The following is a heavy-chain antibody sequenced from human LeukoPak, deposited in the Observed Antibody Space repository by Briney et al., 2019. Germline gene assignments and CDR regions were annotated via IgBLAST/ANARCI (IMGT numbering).Heavy chain of an antibody. Sequence: SETLSLTCAVSGGSISSSNWWSWVRQPPGKGLEWIGEIYHSGSTNYNPSLKSRVTISVDTSKNQFSLKLSSVTAADTAVYYCVLGLDFYFDYWGQGTLVTVSS. CDR3: VLGLDFYFDY. V-gene: IGHV4-4*02. J-gene: IGHJ4*02. D-gene: IGHD3-16*01. CDR2: IYHSGST. CDR1: GGSISSSNW.